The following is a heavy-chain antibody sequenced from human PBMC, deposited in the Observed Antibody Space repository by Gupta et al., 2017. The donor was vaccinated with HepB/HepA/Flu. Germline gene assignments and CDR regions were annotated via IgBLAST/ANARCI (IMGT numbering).Heavy chain of an antibody. CDR3: ARFDYGYWLDS. J-gene: IGHJ5*01. CDR1: GAAINSGVYF. CDR2: IFYSGST. Sequence: QVQLQESGPGLVKPSQTLSLTCTVSGAAINSGVYFWSWIRQPPGKALEWIGYIFYSGSTYYNPSLSSRVIISIDMSKNQFSLRLSAVTAADTAVYYCARFDYGYWLDSWGQGTLVTVSS. V-gene: IGHV4-30-4*01. D-gene: IGHD4-17*01.